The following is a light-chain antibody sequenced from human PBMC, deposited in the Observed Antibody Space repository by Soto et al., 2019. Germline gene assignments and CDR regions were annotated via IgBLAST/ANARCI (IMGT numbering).Light chain of an antibody. J-gene: IGLJ1*01. CDR2: GNT. CDR3: QSYDSGLSVSGV. CDR1: YSNIGAGYD. V-gene: IGLV1-40*01. Sequence: QAVVTQPPSVSGAPGQRVTISCTGSYSNIGAGYDVHWYQQLPGTAPKLLIYGNTNRPSGVPDRFSGSKSGTSASLAITGLQAEDEADYYCQSYDSGLSVSGVFGTGTKLTVL.